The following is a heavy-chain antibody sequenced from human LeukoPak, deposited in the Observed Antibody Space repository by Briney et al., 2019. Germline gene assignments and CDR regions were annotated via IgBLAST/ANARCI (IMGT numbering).Heavy chain of an antibody. CDR2: IIPIFGIA. D-gene: IGHD2-2*01. CDR3: AREVYCSSTSCRQRNDY. Sequence: KVSCKASGGTFSSYAISWVRQAPGQGLEWMGRIIPIFGIANYAQKFQGRVTITADKSTSTAYMELSSLRSEDTAVYYCAREVYCSSTSCRQRNDYWGQGTLVTVSS. J-gene: IGHJ4*02. V-gene: IGHV1-69*04. CDR1: GGTFSSYA.